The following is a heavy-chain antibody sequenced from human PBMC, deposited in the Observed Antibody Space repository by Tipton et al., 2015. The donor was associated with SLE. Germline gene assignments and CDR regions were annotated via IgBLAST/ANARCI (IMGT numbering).Heavy chain of an antibody. CDR3: ARGGTWAFDI. V-gene: IGHV4-39*01. CDR2: IYYSGST. J-gene: IGHJ3*02. D-gene: IGHD3/OR15-3a*01. CDR1: GGSISSSSYY. Sequence: TLSLTCTVSGGSISSSSYYWGWIRQPPGKGLEWIGSIYYSGSTYYNPSLKSRVTISVDTSKNMFSLKLSSVTAADTAVYYCARGGTWAFDIWGQGTMVTVSS.